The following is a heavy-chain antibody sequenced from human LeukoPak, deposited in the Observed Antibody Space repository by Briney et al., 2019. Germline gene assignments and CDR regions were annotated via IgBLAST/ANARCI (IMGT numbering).Heavy chain of an antibody. V-gene: IGHV3-74*01. J-gene: IGHJ4*02. Sequence: PGGSLRLSCAASGFTFSSYWMHWVRQAPGKGLVWVSRINSDGSKTSYADSVKGRLTISRDNAKNTLYLQMNSLRAEDTAVYYCAKDPPGYSSSWYLDYWGQGTLVTVSS. CDR1: GFTFSSYW. CDR2: INSDGSKT. D-gene: IGHD6-13*01. CDR3: AKDPPGYSSSWYLDY.